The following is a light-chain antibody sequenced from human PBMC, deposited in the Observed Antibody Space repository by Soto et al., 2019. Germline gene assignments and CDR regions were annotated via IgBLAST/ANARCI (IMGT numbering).Light chain of an antibody. V-gene: IGKV1-39*01. Sequence: DIQMTQSPSSLSASVGDRDTITCRASQSISSYLNWYQQKPGKAPKLLIYAASSLQSGVPSRFSGSGSVTDFTLTTSSLQPEDFATYYCQQSYSTPVFGQGTKLEIK. CDR1: QSISSY. CDR2: AAS. CDR3: QQSYSTPV. J-gene: IGKJ2*01.